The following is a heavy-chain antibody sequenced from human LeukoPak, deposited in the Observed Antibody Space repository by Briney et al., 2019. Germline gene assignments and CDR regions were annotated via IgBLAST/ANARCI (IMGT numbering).Heavy chain of an antibody. J-gene: IGHJ6*02. CDR2: IIPIFGTA. V-gene: IGHV1-69*13. D-gene: IGHD3-16*01. CDR1: GNSISNYA. CDR3: TTRACHAGGCSSSFYYYYGLHF. Sequence: SVKVSCKASGNSISNYAVSWVRQAPGQGFEWMGGIIPIFGTADHAQKFQGRVTVTADQSTSTTYMALSSLKSEDTATYYCTTRACHAGGCSSSFYYYYGLHFWGQGTTVSVSS.